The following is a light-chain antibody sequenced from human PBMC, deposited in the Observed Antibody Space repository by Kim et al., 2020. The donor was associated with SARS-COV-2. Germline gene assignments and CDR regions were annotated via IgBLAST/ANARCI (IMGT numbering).Light chain of an antibody. Sequence: LSPGERATLSCRASQSVNSIYLAWYQQKPGQTPRLLIYATSNRATGIPDRFSGSGSGTDFTLTISRLEPEDFAVYYCHQYGNSPLTFGGGTKVEIK. V-gene: IGKV3-20*01. CDR2: ATS. J-gene: IGKJ4*01. CDR3: HQYGNSPLT. CDR1: QSVNSIY.